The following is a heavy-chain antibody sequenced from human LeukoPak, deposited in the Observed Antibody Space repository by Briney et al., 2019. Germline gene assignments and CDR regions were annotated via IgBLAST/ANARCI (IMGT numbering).Heavy chain of an antibody. D-gene: IGHD1-14*01. Sequence: PSETLSLTCTVSGGSISSYYWSWIRQPPGKGLEWIGYIYYSGSTNYNPSLKSRVTISVDTSKNQFSLKLSSVTAADTAVYYCARDGNPGTLPFFDYWGQGTLVTVSS. CDR3: ARDGNPGTLPFFDY. CDR2: IYYSGST. CDR1: GGSISSYY. J-gene: IGHJ4*02. V-gene: IGHV4-59*01.